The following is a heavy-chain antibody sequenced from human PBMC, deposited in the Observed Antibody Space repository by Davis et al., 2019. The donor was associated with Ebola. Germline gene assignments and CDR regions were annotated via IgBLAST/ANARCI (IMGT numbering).Heavy chain of an antibody. CDR1: GYTFTSYY. D-gene: IGHD6-13*01. Sequence: ASVKVSCKASGYTFTSYYMHWVRQAPGQGLEWMGIINPSGGSTTYAQKFQGRVTMTRDTSTSTVYMELSSLRSEDTAVYYCARRSSSWQRIDPWGQGTLVTVSS. V-gene: IGHV1-46*01. CDR2: INPSGGST. CDR3: ARRSSSWQRIDP. J-gene: IGHJ5*02.